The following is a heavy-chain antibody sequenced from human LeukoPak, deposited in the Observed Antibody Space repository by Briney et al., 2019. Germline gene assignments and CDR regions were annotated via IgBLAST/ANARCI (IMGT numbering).Heavy chain of an antibody. D-gene: IGHD6-13*01. V-gene: IGHV4-39*01. CDR1: GGSISSSSYY. CDR3: ASGRVIAAAGKVSGWFDP. Sequence: SETLSLTCTVSGGSISSSSYYWGWIRQPPGKGLEWIGSTYYSGSTYYNPSLKSRVTISVDTFKKQFSLNLRSVNATDTAVYYCASGRVIAAAGKVSGWFDPWGEGSPVTLSS. J-gene: IGHJ5*02. CDR2: TYYSGST.